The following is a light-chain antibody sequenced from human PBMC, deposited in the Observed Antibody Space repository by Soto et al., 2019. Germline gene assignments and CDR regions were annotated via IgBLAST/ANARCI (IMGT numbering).Light chain of an antibody. V-gene: IGKV3-20*01. CDR3: QQYSSLWT. CDR1: QSVSINY. CDR2: GAS. J-gene: IGKJ1*01. Sequence: EIVLTQSPGTLSLSPGERATLSCRTSQSVSINYLAWYQQKPGQAPRLLIYGASSRATGIPDRFSGSGSGTDFTLSISRLEPEDFAVYYCQQYSSLWTFGQGTKVEIK.